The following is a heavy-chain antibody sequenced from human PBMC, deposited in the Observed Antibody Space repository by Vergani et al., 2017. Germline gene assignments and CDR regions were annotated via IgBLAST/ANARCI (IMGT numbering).Heavy chain of an antibody. J-gene: IGHJ5*02. CDR3: AREKGDYTGWFDP. V-gene: IGHV3-7*01. D-gene: IGHD4-11*01. CDR1: GFTFSSYW. Sequence: VQLVESGGGLVKPGGSLRLSCAASGFTFSSYWMSWVRQAPGKGLEWVANIKQDGSEKYYVDSVKGRFTISRDNAKNSLYLQMNSLRAEDTAVYYCAREKGDYTGWFDPWGQGNLVTVSS. CDR2: IKQDGSEK.